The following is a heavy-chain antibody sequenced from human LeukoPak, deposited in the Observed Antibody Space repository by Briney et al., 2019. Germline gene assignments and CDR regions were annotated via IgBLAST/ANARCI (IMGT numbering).Heavy chain of an antibody. CDR2: INYSGST. J-gene: IGHJ4*02. CDR3: SRGRIYYDSTGYQE. D-gene: IGHD3-22*01. CDR1: GGSISSYY. V-gene: IGHV4-59*01. Sequence: SETLSLTCTVSGGSISSYYWSWIRQPPGKGLEWIGHINYSGSTSYNPSLKSRVTILVDTSKNQFSLKVTSVTAADTAVYYCSRGRIYYDSTGYQEWGQGALVTVSS.